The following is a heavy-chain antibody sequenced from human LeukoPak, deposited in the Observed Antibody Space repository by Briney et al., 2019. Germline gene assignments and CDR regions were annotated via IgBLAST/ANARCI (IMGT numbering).Heavy chain of an antibody. V-gene: IGHV1-2*02. CDR3: ASPARAAADPTFDY. CDR1: GYTFTCYY. J-gene: IGHJ4*02. CDR2: INPNSSGT. D-gene: IGHD6-13*01. Sequence: ASVKVSCKASGYTFTCYYMHWVRQAPGQGLEWMGWINPNSSGTNYAQKFQGRVTMTRDTSISTAYMELSRLRSDDTAVYYCASPARAAADPTFDYWGQGTLVTVSS.